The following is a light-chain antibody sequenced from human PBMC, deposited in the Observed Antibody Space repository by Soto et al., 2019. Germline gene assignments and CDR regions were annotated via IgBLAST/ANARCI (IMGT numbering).Light chain of an antibody. CDR1: QSVRSNY. CDR2: GAS. J-gene: IGKJ1*01. Sequence: EIVLSQSPGTLSLSPGERATLSCRASQSVRSNYLAWYQQKPGRAARLLIYGASSRATGIPDRFSGSGSGTDFTLTISRLEPEDFATYYCQQYNTYPWTFGQGTKVDIK. CDR3: QQYNTYPWT. V-gene: IGKV3-20*01.